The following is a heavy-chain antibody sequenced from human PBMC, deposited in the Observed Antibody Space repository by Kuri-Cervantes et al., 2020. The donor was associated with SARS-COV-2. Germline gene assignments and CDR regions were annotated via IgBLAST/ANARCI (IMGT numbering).Heavy chain of an antibody. CDR3: VLGPHSSSWSWYFDL. Sequence: SETLSLTCAFYGESFSGYYWNWIRQAPGKGLEWIGEVNHSGSTNYNPSLKSPVTISLDTPKNQFSLKLSSVTAADTALYYCVLGPHSSSWSWYFDLWGRGTLVTVSS. CDR2: VNHSGST. J-gene: IGHJ2*01. CDR1: GESFSGYY. V-gene: IGHV4-34*01. D-gene: IGHD6-13*01.